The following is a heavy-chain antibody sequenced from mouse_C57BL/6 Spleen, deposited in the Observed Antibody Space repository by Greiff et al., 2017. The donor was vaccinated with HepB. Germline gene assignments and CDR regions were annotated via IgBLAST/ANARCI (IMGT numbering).Heavy chain of an antibody. Sequence: QVQLQQSGPELVQPGASVKISCKASGYAFSSSWMNWVQQSPGKGLEWIGRIYPGDGDTNYNGKCKGKATLTADKPYSTAYMQLSSLTSEDSVVYCCARYIYYGSSVYYAMDYWGQGTSVTVSS. CDR3: ARYIYYGSSVYYAMDY. D-gene: IGHD1-1*01. J-gene: IGHJ4*01. CDR1: GYAFSSSW. CDR2: IYPGDGDT. V-gene: IGHV1-82*01.